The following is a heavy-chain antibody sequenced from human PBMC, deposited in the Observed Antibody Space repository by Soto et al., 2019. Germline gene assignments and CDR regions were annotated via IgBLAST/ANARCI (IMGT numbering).Heavy chain of an antibody. Sequence: SETLSLTCTVSGGSISSYYWSWIRQPPGQGLEWIGYIYNSGSTNYNPSLKSRVTISVDTSKNQFSLKLRSVSAADTAVYYCARTVDTTTDYYYYGMDVWGQGTTVTSP. CDR1: GGSISSYY. CDR3: ARTVDTTTDYYYYGMDV. CDR2: IYNSGST. D-gene: IGHD5-18*01. J-gene: IGHJ6*02. V-gene: IGHV4-59*01.